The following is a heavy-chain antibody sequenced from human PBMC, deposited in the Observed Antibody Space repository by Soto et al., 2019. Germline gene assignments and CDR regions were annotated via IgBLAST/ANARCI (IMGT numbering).Heavy chain of an antibody. Sequence: SETLSLTCTVSGASITSHYWSWIRQPPGKGLEWIGYIYYRGTTNYNPSLKSRVTILVDTPKNQFFLKLNSVTAADTAVYYCARIDHIESSFDYWGQGTLVTVSS. CDR3: ARIDHIESSFDY. CDR1: GASITSHY. CDR2: IYYRGTT. V-gene: IGHV4-59*11. J-gene: IGHJ4*02. D-gene: IGHD1-26*01.